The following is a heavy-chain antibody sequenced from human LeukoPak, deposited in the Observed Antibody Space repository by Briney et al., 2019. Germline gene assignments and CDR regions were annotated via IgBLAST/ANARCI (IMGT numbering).Heavy chain of an antibody. Sequence: PGGSLRLSCSASGFTFSTYPMHWVRQAPGKGPEYVSTIFANGDITSYAASVKGRFTTSRDNSKNTLYPQMSSLRPEDTAVYYCVKSPSDGLDVWGQGATVTVSS. CDR1: GFTFSTYP. V-gene: IGHV3-64D*09. CDR2: IFANGDIT. CDR3: VKSPSDGLDV. J-gene: IGHJ6*02.